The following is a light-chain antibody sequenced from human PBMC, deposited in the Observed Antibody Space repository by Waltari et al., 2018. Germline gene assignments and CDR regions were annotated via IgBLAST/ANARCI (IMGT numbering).Light chain of an antibody. CDR2: DVT. CDR1: SSDVGGYNY. CDR3: SSYTSSSTLV. J-gene: IGLJ3*02. Sequence: QSALTQPASVSGSPGQSITISCTGTSSDVGGYNYVSWYPQHPGKAPKLMIYDVTKRPSGVSNRFSGSKSGNTASLTISGLQAEDGADYYCSSYTSSSTLVFGGGTKLTVL. V-gene: IGLV2-14*01.